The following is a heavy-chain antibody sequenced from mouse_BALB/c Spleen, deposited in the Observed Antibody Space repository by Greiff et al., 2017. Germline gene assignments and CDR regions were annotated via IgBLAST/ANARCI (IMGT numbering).Heavy chain of an antibody. V-gene: IGHV1-20*02. CDR3: ARSGSYVNYYAMDY. D-gene: IGHD1-1*02. CDR1: GYSFTGYF. Sequence: VQLQQSGPELVKPGASVKISCKASGYSFTGYFMNWVMQSHGKSLEWIGRINPYNGDTFYNQKFKGKATLTVDKSSSTAHMELRSLASEDSAVYYCARSGSYVNYYAMDYWGQGTSVTVSS. CDR2: INPYNGDT. J-gene: IGHJ4*01.